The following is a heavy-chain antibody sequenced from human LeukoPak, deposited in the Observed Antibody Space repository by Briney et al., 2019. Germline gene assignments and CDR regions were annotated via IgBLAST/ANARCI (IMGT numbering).Heavy chain of an antibody. V-gene: IGHV3-48*03. CDR3: ARGGWNYVFNY. J-gene: IGHJ4*02. CDR2: ISSSGSTI. CDR1: GSTFSSYE. D-gene: IGHD1-7*01. Sequence: GGSLRLSCAASGSTFSSYEMNWVRQAPGKGLEWVSYISSSGSTIYYADCVKGRFTISRDNAKNSLYLQMNSLRAEDTAVYYCARGGWNYVFNYWGQGTLVTVSS.